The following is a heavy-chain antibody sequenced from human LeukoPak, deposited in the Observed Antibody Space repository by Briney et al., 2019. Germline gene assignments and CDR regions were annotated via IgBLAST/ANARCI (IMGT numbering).Heavy chain of an antibody. CDR2: TYYRSKWYN. J-gene: IGHJ6*03. CDR1: GDSVSSNSAA. CDR3: ARSPYYYDSSGYYSPYYYYMDV. Sequence: SQTLSLTCAISGDSVSSNSAAWNWIRQSPSRGLEWLGRTYYRSKWYNDYAVSVKSRITINPDTSKNQFSLQLNSVTPEDTAVYYCARSPYYYDSSGYYSPYYYYMDVWAKGPRSPSP. V-gene: IGHV6-1*01. D-gene: IGHD3-22*01.